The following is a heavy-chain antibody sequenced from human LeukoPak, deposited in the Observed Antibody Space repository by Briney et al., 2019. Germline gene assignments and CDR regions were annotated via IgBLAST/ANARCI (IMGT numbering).Heavy chain of an antibody. Sequence: GGSLRLSCAASGFTFDDYAMHWVRQAPGKGLEWVSGISWNSGSIGYADSVKGRFTISRDNAKNSLYLQMNSLRAEDTAVYYCAKDQGGSYLDYWGQGTLVTVSS. J-gene: IGHJ4*02. V-gene: IGHV3-9*01. D-gene: IGHD1-26*01. CDR1: GFTFDDYA. CDR3: AKDQGGSYLDY. CDR2: ISWNSGSI.